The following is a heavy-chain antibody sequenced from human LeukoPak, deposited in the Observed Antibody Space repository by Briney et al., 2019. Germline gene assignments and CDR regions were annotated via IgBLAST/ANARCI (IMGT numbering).Heavy chain of an antibody. D-gene: IGHD3-22*01. CDR1: GFTFDDYG. CDR2: INWNGGST. J-gene: IGHJ4*02. Sequence: GGSLRLSCAASGFTFDDYGMSWVRQAPGKGLEWVSGINWNGGSTGYADSVKGRFTISRDNAKNSLYLQMNSLKIEDTAVYYCRSRDSRAYFDFDYWGQGTLVTVSS. CDR3: RSRDSRAYFDFDY. V-gene: IGHV3-20*04.